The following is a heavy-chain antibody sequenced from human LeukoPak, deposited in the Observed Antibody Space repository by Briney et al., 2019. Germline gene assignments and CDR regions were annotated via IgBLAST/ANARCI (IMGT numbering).Heavy chain of an antibody. V-gene: IGHV4-59*01. CDR2: IYSSGST. CDR3: VRGKAAAGAIWFDP. Sequence: SETLSLTCIVSRGSLSGYYWSWIRQPPGKGLEWIGCIYSSGSTSYKPSLQSRITISVDTSKNQFSLNLSSVTAADTAVYYCVRGKAAAGAIWFDPWGQGTLVTVSS. D-gene: IGHD6-13*01. CDR1: RGSLSGYY. J-gene: IGHJ5*02.